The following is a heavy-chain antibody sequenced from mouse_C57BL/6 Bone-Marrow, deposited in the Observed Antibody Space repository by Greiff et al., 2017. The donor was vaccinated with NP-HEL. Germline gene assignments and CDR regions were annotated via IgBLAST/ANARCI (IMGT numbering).Heavy chain of an antibody. CDR2: INPNNGGT. CDR1: GYTFTDYY. Sequence: VQLQQSGPELVKPGASVKISCKASGYTFTDYYMNWVKQSHGKSLEWIGDINPNNGGTSYNQKFKGKATLTVDKSSSTAYMELRSLTSEDSAVYYCARGYYGKDWYFDVWGTGTTVTVSS. D-gene: IGHD1-1*01. V-gene: IGHV1-26*01. CDR3: ARGYYGKDWYFDV. J-gene: IGHJ1*03.